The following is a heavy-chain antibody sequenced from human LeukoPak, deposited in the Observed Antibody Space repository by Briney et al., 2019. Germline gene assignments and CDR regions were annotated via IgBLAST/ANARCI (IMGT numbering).Heavy chain of an antibody. V-gene: IGHV1-18*01. D-gene: IGHD3-9*01. CDR2: ISAYNGNT. CDR1: GYTFTSYG. J-gene: IGHJ4*02. Sequence: ASVKVSCKASGYTFTSYGISWMRQAPGQGLEWMGWISAYNGNTNYAQKLQGRVTMTTDTSTSTAYMELRSLRSDDTAVYYCARVELTGYEVDYWGQGTLVTVSS. CDR3: ARVELTGYEVDY.